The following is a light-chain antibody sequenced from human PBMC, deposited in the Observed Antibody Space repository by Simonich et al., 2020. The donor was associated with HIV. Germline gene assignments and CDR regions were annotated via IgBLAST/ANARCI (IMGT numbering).Light chain of an antibody. Sequence: EIVMTQSPATLSVSPGERATLSCRASQSVSRNLAWNQQKPGQAPRLLIYGASTRATGIPARFSGSGSGTEFTLTISRMQSEDFAVYYCQQYNNWPPWTFGQGTKVEIK. V-gene: IGKV3-15*01. CDR2: GAS. CDR1: QSVSRN. CDR3: QQYNNWPPWT. J-gene: IGKJ1*01.